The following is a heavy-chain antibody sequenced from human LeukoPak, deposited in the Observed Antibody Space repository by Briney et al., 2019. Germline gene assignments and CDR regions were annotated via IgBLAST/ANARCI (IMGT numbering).Heavy chain of an antibody. Sequence: GGSLRLSCAASGFSFSSYVMRWVRQAPGKGLEWVSSISDSGDGTYYADSVKGRFTISRDNPKNTLYLQMNSLRAEDTAVYYCAKEGRGGGSKAFDFWGQGTLVTVSS. J-gene: IGHJ4*02. V-gene: IGHV3-23*01. CDR2: ISDSGDGT. CDR3: AKEGRGGGSKAFDF. CDR1: GFSFSSYV. D-gene: IGHD2-15*01.